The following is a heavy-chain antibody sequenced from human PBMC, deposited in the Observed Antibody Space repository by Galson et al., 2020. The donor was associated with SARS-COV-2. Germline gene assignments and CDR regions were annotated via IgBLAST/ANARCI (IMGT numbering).Heavy chain of an antibody. V-gene: IGHV1-2*02. CDR1: GYRFTGYY. D-gene: IGHD2-21*02. Sequence: ASVKVSCKASGYRFTGYYIYWVRQAPAQGLVYMGWINLSTGSARYGQRFQDRVTMTSDMSITTAFLKVSGLRFDDTAVYYCVRGLSGDWPYYYFYGMDVWGQGTTVTVSS. CDR3: VRGLSGDWPYYYFYGMDV. J-gene: IGHJ6*02. CDR2: INLSTGSA.